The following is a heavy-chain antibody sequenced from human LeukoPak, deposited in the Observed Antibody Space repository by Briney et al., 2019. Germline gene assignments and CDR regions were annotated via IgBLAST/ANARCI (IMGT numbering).Heavy chain of an antibody. Sequence: ASVKVSCKASGYTFTGYYMHWVRQAPGQGLEWMGWINPNSGGTNYAQKFQGRVTMTRDTSISTAYMELSRLRSDDTAVYYCARAYSSSWYSSGFAYWGQGTLVTVSS. D-gene: IGHD6-13*01. CDR3: ARAYSSSWYSSGFAY. J-gene: IGHJ4*02. CDR2: INPNSGGT. CDR1: GYTFTGYY. V-gene: IGHV1-2*02.